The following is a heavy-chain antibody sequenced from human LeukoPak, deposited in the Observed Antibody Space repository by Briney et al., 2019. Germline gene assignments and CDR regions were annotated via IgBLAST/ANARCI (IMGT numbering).Heavy chain of an antibody. V-gene: IGHV3-30*02. D-gene: IGHD2-2*01. CDR1: GLTFSSYG. Sequence: TGGSLRLSSAASGLTFSSYGMHWVRQAPGKGLEWLTFIRYDGNNKYYADSVKGRFTISRDNSKNTLYLQMNSLRAEDTAVYYCAKDYCSSTSCRTDYWGQGTLVTVSS. CDR3: AKDYCSSTSCRTDY. J-gene: IGHJ4*02. CDR2: IRYDGNNK.